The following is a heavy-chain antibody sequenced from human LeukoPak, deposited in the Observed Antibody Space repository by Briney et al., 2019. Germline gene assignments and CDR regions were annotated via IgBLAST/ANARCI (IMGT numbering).Heavy chain of an antibody. CDR3: ARRPTYNNGPYLDH. D-gene: IGHD1-1*01. CDR1: GYTFTSYW. J-gene: IGHJ4*02. CDR2: INPGDSDI. V-gene: IGHV5-51*01. Sequence: PGESLKISCKGSGYTFTSYWIAWVRQMPGKGLEWMGIINPGDSDIRYSPSFQGQVTISLDKSINTAYLQWSSLKASDTAIYYCARRPTYNNGPYLDHWGQGTLITVS.